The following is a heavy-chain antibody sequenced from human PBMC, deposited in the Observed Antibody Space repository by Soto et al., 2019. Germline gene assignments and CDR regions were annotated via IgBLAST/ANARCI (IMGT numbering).Heavy chain of an antibody. D-gene: IGHD3-22*01. CDR3: ARDRYYYDSSGYFLDY. V-gene: IGHV1-69*06. Sequence: QVQLVQSGAEVKKPGSSVKVSCKASGGTFSSYAISWVRQAPGQGLEWMGGIIPIFGTANYAQEFQGRVTITADKSTSTAYMELSSLRSEDTAVYYCARDRYYYDSSGYFLDYWGQGTLVTVSS. CDR1: GGTFSSYA. CDR2: IIPIFGTA. J-gene: IGHJ4*02.